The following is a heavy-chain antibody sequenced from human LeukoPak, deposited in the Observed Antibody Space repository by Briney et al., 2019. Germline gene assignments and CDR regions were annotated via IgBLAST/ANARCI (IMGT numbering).Heavy chain of an antibody. CDR3: AREVAPGGFDY. V-gene: IGHV7-4-1*02. CDR1: GYTFNKYA. J-gene: IGHJ4*02. D-gene: IGHD4-23*01. CDR2: ISTNTRNP. Sequence: PRASVKVSCKASGYTFNKYAVNWVRQAPGQGLEWMGWISTNTRNPTYAQGFTGRFVFSLDTSVSTAYLQISSLKAEDTAVYYCAREVAPGGFDYWGQGTLVTVSS.